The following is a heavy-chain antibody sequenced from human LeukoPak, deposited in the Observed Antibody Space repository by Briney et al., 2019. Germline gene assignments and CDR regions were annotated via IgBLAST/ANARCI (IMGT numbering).Heavy chain of an antibody. Sequence: SETLSLTCTVSGGSISSYYWSWIRQPPGKGLEWIGYIYYSGSTNYNPSLKSRVTISVDTSKNQFSLKLSSVTAADTAVYYCARHRHSSSWYKFDYWGQGTLVTVPS. CDR3: ARHRHSSSWYKFDY. J-gene: IGHJ4*02. D-gene: IGHD6-13*01. CDR1: GGSISSYY. CDR2: IYYSGST. V-gene: IGHV4-59*08.